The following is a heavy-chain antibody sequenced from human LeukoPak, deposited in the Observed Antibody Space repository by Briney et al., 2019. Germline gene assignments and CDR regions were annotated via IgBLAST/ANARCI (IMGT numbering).Heavy chain of an antibody. J-gene: IGHJ4*02. V-gene: IGHV1-18*01. CDR3: ARVVGITMVRGVIITEPPDY. D-gene: IGHD3-10*01. Sequence: GASVKVSCKASGYTFTSYGISWVRQAPGQGLEWMGWISAYNGNTNYAQKLQGRVTMTTDTSTSTAYMELRSLRSDDTAVYYCARVVGITMVRGVIITEPPDYWGQGTLVTVSS. CDR2: ISAYNGNT. CDR1: GYTFTSYG.